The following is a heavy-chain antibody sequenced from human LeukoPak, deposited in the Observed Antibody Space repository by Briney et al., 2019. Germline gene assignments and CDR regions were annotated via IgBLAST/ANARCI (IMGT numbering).Heavy chain of an antibody. CDR3: ARFIVVDYYFDY. V-gene: IGHV1-18*01. CDR1: GYTFTSYG. J-gene: IGHJ4*02. D-gene: IGHD3-22*01. CDR2: ISAYNGNT. Sequence: ASVKVSCKVSGYTFTSYGISWVRQAPGQGLEWMGWISAYNGNTNYAQKLQGRVTMTTDTSTSTAYMELRSLRSDDTAVYYCARFIVVDYYFDYWGQGTLVTVSS.